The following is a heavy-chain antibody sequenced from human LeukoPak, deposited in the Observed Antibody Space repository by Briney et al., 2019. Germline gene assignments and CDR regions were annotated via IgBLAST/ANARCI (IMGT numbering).Heavy chain of an antibody. V-gene: IGHV3-23*01. CDR3: AKDFGSPGNI. CDR1: GFTFRNYA. J-gene: IGHJ3*02. CDR2: ISDSGGST. D-gene: IGHD1-26*01. Sequence: PGGSLRLSCAASGFTFRNYAMSWVRQAPGKGLEWVSAISDSGGSTYYADSVKGRFTISRDNSKNTLYLQMNSLRAEDTAIYYCAKDFGSPGNIWGQGTMVTVSS.